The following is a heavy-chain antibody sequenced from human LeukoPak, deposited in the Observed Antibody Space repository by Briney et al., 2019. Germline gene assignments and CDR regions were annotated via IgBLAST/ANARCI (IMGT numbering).Heavy chain of an antibody. J-gene: IGHJ6*03. CDR2: ISGSGGST. CDR3: AKDGSLYCYGSGSYSSDYYYMDV. D-gene: IGHD3-10*01. V-gene: IGHV3-23*01. Sequence: PGGSLRLSCAASGFTFSSYGMSWVRQAPGKGLEWVSAISGSGGSTYYADSVKGRFTISRDNSKNTLYLQMNSLRAEDTAVYYCAKDGSLYCYGSGSYSSDYYYMDVWGKGTTVTISS. CDR1: GFTFSSYG.